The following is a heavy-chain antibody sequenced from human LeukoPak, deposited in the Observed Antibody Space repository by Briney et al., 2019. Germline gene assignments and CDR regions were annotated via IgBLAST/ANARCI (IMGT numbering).Heavy chain of an antibody. D-gene: IGHD6-13*01. J-gene: IGHJ4*02. Sequence: SETLSLTCTVSGGSISSYYWSWIRQPPGKGLEWIGYIYYSGSTNYNPSLKSRVTISVDTSKNQFSLKLSSVTAADTAVYYCAREKYSSKTFVYWGQGTLVTVSS. V-gene: IGHV4-59*01. CDR1: GGSISSYY. CDR3: AREKYSSKTFVY. CDR2: IYYSGST.